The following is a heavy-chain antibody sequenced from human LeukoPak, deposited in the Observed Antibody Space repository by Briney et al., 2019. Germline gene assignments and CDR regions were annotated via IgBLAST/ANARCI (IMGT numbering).Heavy chain of an antibody. J-gene: IGHJ5*02. CDR3: ARLYGDYVLFDWFDP. CDR1: GYSISSGHY. V-gene: IGHV4-38-2*01. CDR2: IYHSGST. Sequence: PSETLSLTCAVSGYSISSGHYWGWIRQPPGKGLEWIGSIYHSGSTYYNPSLKSRVTISVDTSKNQFSLKLSSVTAADTAVYYCARLYGDYVLFDWFDPWGQGTLVTVSS. D-gene: IGHD4-17*01.